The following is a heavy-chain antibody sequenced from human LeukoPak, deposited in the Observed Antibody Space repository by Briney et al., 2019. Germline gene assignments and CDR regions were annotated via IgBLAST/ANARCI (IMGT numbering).Heavy chain of an antibody. Sequence: PSETLSLTCTVSGGSISSGSYCWNWVRQPAGRGVEWIGRIYNSGRTNYNSSLKSRVTISVEKSKKQGTLKLSSVTAADTAVYYCARAHGDYSETDYWGQGTLVTVSS. CDR1: GGSISSGSYC. CDR2: IYNSGRT. J-gene: IGHJ4*02. CDR3: ARAHGDYSETDY. V-gene: IGHV4-61*02. D-gene: IGHD4-17*01.